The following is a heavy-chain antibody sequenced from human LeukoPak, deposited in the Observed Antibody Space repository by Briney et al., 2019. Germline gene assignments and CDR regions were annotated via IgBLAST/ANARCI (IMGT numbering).Heavy chain of an antibody. CDR1: GFTVSSYG. CDR3: AKDIVRGVIVYGYAFDY. D-gene: IGHD3-10*01. J-gene: IGHJ4*02. Sequence: PGGSLRLSCAASGFTVSSYGMSWVRQAPGKGLEWVAVISYDGSNKYYADSVKGRFTISRDNSKNTLYLRMNSLRAEDTAVYYCAKDIVRGVIVYGYAFDYWGQGTLVTVSS. CDR2: ISYDGSNK. V-gene: IGHV3-30*18.